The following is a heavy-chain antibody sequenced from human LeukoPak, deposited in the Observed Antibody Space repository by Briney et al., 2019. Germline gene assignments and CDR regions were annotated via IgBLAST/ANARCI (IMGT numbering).Heavy chain of an antibody. Sequence: GGSLRLSCAASGFTVSSNYVSWVRQAPGKGLEWGSVIYSGGSTYYADSVKGKFTISRDNSKNTLYLQMNSLRAEDTAVYYCARGLNVVVPAAMNYFDYWGQGTLVTVSS. CDR1: GFTVSSNY. D-gene: IGHD2-2*01. J-gene: IGHJ4*02. CDR2: IYSGGST. V-gene: IGHV3-66*01. CDR3: ARGLNVVVPAAMNYFDY.